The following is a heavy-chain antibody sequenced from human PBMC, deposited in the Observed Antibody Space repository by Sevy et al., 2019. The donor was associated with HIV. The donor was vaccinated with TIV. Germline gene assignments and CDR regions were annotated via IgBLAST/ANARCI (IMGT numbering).Heavy chain of an antibody. Sequence: GGSLRLSCAASGFTFSSYTLHRVRQAPGKGLEWVVVISYDGSRKYYADSVKGRFTISRDNSKNTVYLQMNSLRTEDTAVYYCVRDGNYYGSGRPYYYYGMDVWGQGTTVTVSS. J-gene: IGHJ6*02. D-gene: IGHD3-10*01. CDR3: VRDGNYYGSGRPYYYYGMDV. CDR2: ISYDGSRK. CDR1: GFTFSSYT. V-gene: IGHV3-30-3*01.